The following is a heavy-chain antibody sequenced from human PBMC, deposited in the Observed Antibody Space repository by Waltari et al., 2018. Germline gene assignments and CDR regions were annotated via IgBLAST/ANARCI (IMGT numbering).Heavy chain of an antibody. CDR2: VYDIGFT. V-gene: IGHV4-59*08. CDR3: ARRESVNYSDIRDQRGGAFDV. Sequence: QVPLQESGPGLAKPSETLSLSCPVSGASIGGSLWSWFRQSPGKGLEWIGDVYDIGFTKDNPSLKGRLSISVDTSKNQFSLRLTSVTAADTAVYYCARRESVNYSDIRDQRGGAFDVWGHGTLVTVSS. D-gene: IGHD3-10*01. J-gene: IGHJ3*01. CDR1: GASIGGSL.